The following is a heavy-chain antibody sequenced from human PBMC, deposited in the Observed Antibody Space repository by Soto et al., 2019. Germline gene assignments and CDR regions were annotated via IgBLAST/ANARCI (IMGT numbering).Heavy chain of an antibody. CDR3: ARGRRIRGVIINYYSYGMDV. Sequence: GASVKVSCKASGGTFSSYAISWVRQAPGQGLEWMGGIIPIFGTANYAQKFQGRVTITADESTSTAYMELSSLRSEDTAVYYCARGRRIRGVIINYYSYGMDVWGQGTTVTVSS. CDR1: GGTFSSYA. CDR2: IIPIFGTA. J-gene: IGHJ6*02. V-gene: IGHV1-69*13. D-gene: IGHD3-10*01.